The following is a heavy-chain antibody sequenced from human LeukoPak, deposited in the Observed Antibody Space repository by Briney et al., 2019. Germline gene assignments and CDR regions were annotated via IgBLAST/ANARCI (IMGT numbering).Heavy chain of an antibody. CDR2: ISGSGGST. D-gene: IGHD4-17*01. CDR1: GFTLRSHA. Sequence: TGGSLRLSCAASGFTLRSHAMSWVRQAPGKGLEWVSGISGSGGSTYYVDSVKGRFTISRDNSKNTLYLQMNSLRADATAVYYCAKQMSTVTFTPFDYWGQGTLVTVSS. J-gene: IGHJ4*02. V-gene: IGHV3-23*01. CDR3: AKQMSTVTFTPFDY.